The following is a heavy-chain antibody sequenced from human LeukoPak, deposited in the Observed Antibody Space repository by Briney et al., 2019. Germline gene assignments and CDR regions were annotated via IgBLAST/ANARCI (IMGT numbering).Heavy chain of an antibody. J-gene: IGHJ4*02. CDR1: GFTFSSYA. CDR3: AKNAGSWLAPGSYFDY. V-gene: IGHV3-23*01. CDR2: ISGSGGST. D-gene: IGHD6-19*01. Sequence: GGSLRLSCAASGFTFSSYAMSWVRQAPGKGLEWVSAISGSGGSTYYADSVKGRFTISRDNSKNTLYLQMNSLRAEDTAVYYCAKNAGSWLAPGSYFDYWGQGTLVTVSS.